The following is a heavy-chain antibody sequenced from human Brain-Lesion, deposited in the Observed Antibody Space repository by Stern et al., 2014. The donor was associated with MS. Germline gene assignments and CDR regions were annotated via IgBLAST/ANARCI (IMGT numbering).Heavy chain of an antibody. Sequence: EVQLVESGGGLVQPGGSLRLSCAASGFTFSSYGMRWVRQFPEQGLVWVSRINGDGSDTKYADSVKGRFSISRDNVMSTLYMRMTSLRAEDTAVYYWARGVGDYWGQGARVTVSS. CDR3: ARGVGDY. CDR1: GFTFSSYG. CDR2: INGDGSDT. D-gene: IGHD3-16*01. V-gene: IGHV3-74*03. J-gene: IGHJ4*02.